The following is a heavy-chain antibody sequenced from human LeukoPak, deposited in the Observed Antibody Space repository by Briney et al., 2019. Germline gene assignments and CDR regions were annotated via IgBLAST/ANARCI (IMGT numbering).Heavy chain of an antibody. D-gene: IGHD2-15*01. V-gene: IGHV1-24*01. CDR2: FDPEDGET. J-gene: IGHJ5*02. Sequence: RASVKVSCKVSGYTLTELSMHWVRQAPGKGLEWMGGFDPEDGETIYAQKFQGRVTMTEATSTDTAYMELSSLRSEDTAVYYCATIILGYCSGGSCYSGSPRWFDPWGQGTLVTVSS. CDR3: ATIILGYCSGGSCYSGSPRWFDP. CDR1: GYTLTELS.